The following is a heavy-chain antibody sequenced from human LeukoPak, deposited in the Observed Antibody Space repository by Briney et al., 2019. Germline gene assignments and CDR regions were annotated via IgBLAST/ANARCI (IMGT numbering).Heavy chain of an antibody. V-gene: IGHV3-74*01. D-gene: IGHD3-16*01. J-gene: IGHJ4*02. CDR3: AKRVGGVNNFDY. Sequence: PGGSLRLSCAASGFTFSSYWMHWVRQVPGKGLVWVSRINSDGRSTSYADSVKGRFTISRDNAKNTLYLQMNSLRAEDTAVYYCAKRVGGVNNFDYWGQGTLVTVSS. CDR2: INSDGRST. CDR1: GFTFSSYW.